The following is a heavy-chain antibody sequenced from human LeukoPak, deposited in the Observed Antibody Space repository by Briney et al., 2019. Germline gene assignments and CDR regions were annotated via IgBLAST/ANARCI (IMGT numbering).Heavy chain of an antibody. V-gene: IGHV2-70*11. Sequence: SGPALVKPTQTLTLTCTFSGFSLSTSGMCVSWIRQPPGKALEWLARIDWDDDKYYSTSLKTRLTISKDTSKNQVVLTMTNMDPVDTATYYCARMGSSGWRIQAFDIWGQGTMVTVSS. CDR3: ARMGSSGWRIQAFDI. CDR1: GFSLSTSGMC. CDR2: IDWDDDK. J-gene: IGHJ3*02. D-gene: IGHD6-19*01.